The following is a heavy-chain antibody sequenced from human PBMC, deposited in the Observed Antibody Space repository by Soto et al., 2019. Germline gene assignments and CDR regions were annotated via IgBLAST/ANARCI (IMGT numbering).Heavy chain of an antibody. CDR3: ASLDLSIVVVRGGRYGMDV. CDR1: GGTFSSYA. V-gene: IGHV1-69*01. Sequence: QVQLVQSGAEVEKPGSSVKVSCKASGGTFSSYAISWVRQAPGQGLEWMGGIIPIFGTANYAQKFQGRVTITADESTSTAYMELSSLRSEDTAVYYCASLDLSIVVVRGGRYGMDVWGQGTTVTVSS. CDR2: IIPIFGTA. D-gene: IGHD2-21*01. J-gene: IGHJ6*02.